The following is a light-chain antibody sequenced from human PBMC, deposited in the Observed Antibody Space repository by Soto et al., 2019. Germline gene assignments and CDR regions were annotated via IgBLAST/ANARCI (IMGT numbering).Light chain of an antibody. V-gene: IGLV2-8*01. CDR3: SSYAGNYNLV. Sequence: QSVLTQPPSASGSPGQSVTISCTGTSSDVGGYNYVSWYQQHPGKAPKLIIYEVTNRPSGVPDRFSGSKSGNTASLTVSGLQAEDEADYYCSSYAGNYNLVFGGGTKVTAL. CDR2: EVT. J-gene: IGLJ2*01. CDR1: SSDVGGYNY.